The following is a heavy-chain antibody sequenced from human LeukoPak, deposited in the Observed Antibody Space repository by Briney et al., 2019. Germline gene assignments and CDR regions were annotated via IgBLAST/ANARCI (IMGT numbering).Heavy chain of an antibody. Sequence: SETLSLTCTVSGGSISSSSYYWGWIRQPPGKGLEWIGSIHYSGSTYYNPSLKSRATISVDTFKNQFSLKLNSVTAADTAVYYCASHYYDSSGFYYIEDYWGQGTLVTVSS. CDR1: GGSISSSSYY. CDR2: IHYSGST. J-gene: IGHJ4*02. D-gene: IGHD3-22*01. V-gene: IGHV4-39*01. CDR3: ASHYYDSSGFYYIEDY.